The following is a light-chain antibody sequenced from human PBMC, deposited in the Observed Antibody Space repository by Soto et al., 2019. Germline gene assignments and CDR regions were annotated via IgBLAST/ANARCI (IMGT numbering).Light chain of an antibody. CDR1: QSISSW. J-gene: IGKJ1*01. Sequence: DIQMTQSPSTLSASVGDRVTITCRASQSISSWLAWYQQKPGKAPKLLIYKASSLESGVPSRFSGSGSGTEFTLTISSLQPDDFATYYCQQYNSYSQTFGLRTKVEIK. CDR3: QQYNSYSQT. CDR2: KAS. V-gene: IGKV1-5*03.